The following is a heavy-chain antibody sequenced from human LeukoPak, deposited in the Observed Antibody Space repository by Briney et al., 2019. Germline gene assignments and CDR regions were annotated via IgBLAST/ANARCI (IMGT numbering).Heavy chain of an antibody. J-gene: IGHJ4*02. CDR3: ARSKNGKCDY. CDR1: GDSISSSGYY. V-gene: IGHV4-39*07. Sequence: KSSETLSLTCSVSGDSISSSGYYWGWIRQPPGKGLEWIGSMYYGGNTYYNASLKSRVTISVDTSKNLFSLKLNSVTAADTGVYYCARSKNGKCDYWAREPWSPSPQ. D-gene: IGHD1-26*01. CDR2: MYYGGNT.